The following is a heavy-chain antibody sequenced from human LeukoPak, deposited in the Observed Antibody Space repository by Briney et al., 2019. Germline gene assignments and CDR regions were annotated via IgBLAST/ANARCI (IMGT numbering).Heavy chain of an antibody. J-gene: IGHJ4*02. CDR3: ARHDVDTAMVVFDY. V-gene: IGHV4-59*08. D-gene: IGHD5-18*01. CDR1: GGSISSYY. CDR2: IYYSGST. Sequence: SETLSLTCTVSGGSISSYYWSWIRQPPGKGLEWIGYIYYSGSTNYNPSLKSRVTISVDTSKNQFSLKLSSVTAADTAVYYWARHDVDTAMVVFDYWGQGTLVTVSS.